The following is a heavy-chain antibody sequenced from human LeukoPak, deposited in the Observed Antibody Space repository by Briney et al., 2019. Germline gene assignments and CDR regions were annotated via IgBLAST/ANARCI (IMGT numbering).Heavy chain of an antibody. Sequence: PGGSLRLSCAASGFTFTTYWISWVRQVPGKGLEWVANIKEDGSEEYYVDSVRGRFTISRDNARNSVFLQMNSLRAADTAVYYCARQITFWDYWGQGTLVTVS. D-gene: IGHD3-16*01. V-gene: IGHV3-7*01. CDR3: ARQITFWDY. CDR1: GFTFTTYW. CDR2: IKEDGSEE. J-gene: IGHJ4*02.